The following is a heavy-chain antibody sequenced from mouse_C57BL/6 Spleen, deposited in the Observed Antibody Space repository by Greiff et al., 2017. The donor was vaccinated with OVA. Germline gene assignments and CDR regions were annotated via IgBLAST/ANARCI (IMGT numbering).Heavy chain of an antibody. V-gene: IGHV8-12*01. Sequence: VKLMESGPGILQSSQTLSLTCSFSGFSLSTSGMGVSWIRQPSGKGLEWLARIYWDDDKRYNPSLKSRLTISKDTSRNQVFLKITRVDTADTATYYCARRRDYDGGGFDYWGQGTTLTVSS. CDR3: ARRRDYDGGGFDY. J-gene: IGHJ2*01. CDR1: GFSLSTSGMG. D-gene: IGHD2-4*01. CDR2: IYWDDDK.